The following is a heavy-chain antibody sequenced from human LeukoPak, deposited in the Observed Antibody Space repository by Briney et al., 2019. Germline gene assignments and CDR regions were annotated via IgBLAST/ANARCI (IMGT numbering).Heavy chain of an antibody. Sequence: PGGSLRLSCAASGFTFSSYSMNWVRQAPGKGLEWVSYISSSSSTIYYADSVKGRFTISRDNAKNSVYLQLNSLRPEDTALYYCSTDPRSLLYWGHGTLVTVSS. D-gene: IGHD4-17*01. CDR3: STDPRSLLY. CDR2: ISSSSSTI. J-gene: IGHJ4*01. V-gene: IGHV3-48*04. CDR1: GFTFSSYS.